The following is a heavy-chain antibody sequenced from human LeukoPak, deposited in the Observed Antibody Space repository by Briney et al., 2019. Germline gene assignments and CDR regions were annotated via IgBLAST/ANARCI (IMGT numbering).Heavy chain of an antibody. CDR3: AKGRYDYVWGSPSDY. V-gene: IGHV3-48*03. CDR2: ISSSGSTI. CDR1: GFTFSSYE. Sequence: GGSLRLSCAASGFTFSSYEMNWVRQAPGKGLEWVSYISSSGSTIYYADSVKGRFTISRDNAKNSLYLQMNSLRAEDTAVYYCAKGRYDYVWGSPSDYWGQGTLVTVSS. D-gene: IGHD3-16*01. J-gene: IGHJ4*02.